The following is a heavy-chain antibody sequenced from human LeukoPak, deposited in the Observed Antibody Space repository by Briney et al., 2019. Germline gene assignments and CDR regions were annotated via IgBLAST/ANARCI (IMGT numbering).Heavy chain of an antibody. D-gene: IGHD4-17*01. Sequence: MTSETLSLTCTVSGGSISSGNWWSWIRQTPGKGLEWIGEIYHSGNTVYNPPLKSRVTVSVDNSKNQFSLRLTSVTAADTAVYYCARNGDSSSVVDWGQGTLVTVSS. J-gene: IGHJ4*02. CDR1: GGSISSGNW. CDR3: ARNGDSSSVVD. V-gene: IGHV4-4*02. CDR2: IYHSGNT.